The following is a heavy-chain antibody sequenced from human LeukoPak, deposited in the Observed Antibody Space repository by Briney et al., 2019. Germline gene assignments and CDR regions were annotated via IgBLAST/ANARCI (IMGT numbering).Heavy chain of an antibody. CDR1: GFRYTTFT. Sequence: GGSLRLSCAASGFRYTTFTMNWVRQAPGKGLEWVSSISVSSSHIFYAPSVRGRFTISRDNTNSSLYLQMNSLRAEDTAVYYCAGDSRYYGPISYYAMDVWGKGTTVTVSS. D-gene: IGHD3-22*01. CDR2: ISVSSSHI. V-gene: IGHV3-21*06. CDR3: AGDSRYYGPISYYAMDV. J-gene: IGHJ6*04.